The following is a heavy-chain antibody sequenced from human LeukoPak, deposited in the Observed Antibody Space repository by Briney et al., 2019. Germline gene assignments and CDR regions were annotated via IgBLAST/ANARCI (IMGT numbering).Heavy chain of an antibody. CDR3: ARDLYYYDSGASFDDTFDI. CDR2: ISPYNGDT. Sequence: ASVKVSCKASGYTFTSYGISWVRQAPGQGLEWVGWISPYNGDTNYAQKLQGRVTMTTDTSTSTAYMDLRSLRSDDTAVYYCARDLYYYDSGASFDDTFDIWGQGATVTVSS. D-gene: IGHD3-22*01. V-gene: IGHV1-18*04. CDR1: GYTFTSYG. J-gene: IGHJ3*02.